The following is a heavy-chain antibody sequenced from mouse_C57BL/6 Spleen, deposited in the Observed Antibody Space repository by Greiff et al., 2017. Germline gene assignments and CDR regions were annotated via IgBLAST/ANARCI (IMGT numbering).Heavy chain of an antibody. Sequence: QVQLKQPGAELVKPGASVKVSCKASGYTFTSYWMHWVKQRPGQGLEWIGRIHPSDSDTNYNQKFKGKATLTVDKSSSTAYMQLSSLTSEDSAVYYCAIDYGSPYAMDYWGQGTSVTVSS. CDR2: IHPSDSDT. CDR1: GYTFTSYW. D-gene: IGHD1-1*01. V-gene: IGHV1-74*01. CDR3: AIDYGSPYAMDY. J-gene: IGHJ4*01.